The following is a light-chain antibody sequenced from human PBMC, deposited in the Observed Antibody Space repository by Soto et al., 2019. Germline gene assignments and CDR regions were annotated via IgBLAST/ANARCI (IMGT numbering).Light chain of an antibody. Sequence: EIVLTQSQATLSLSPGEIATLSCSASQSVSSYLAWYQQKPGQAPRILIYDATNRATGIPARFSGSGSGTDFALTISSLEPEDFAVYYCQQRSNWPLTFGGGTKVEIK. CDR1: QSVSSY. V-gene: IGKV3-11*01. CDR2: DAT. CDR3: QQRSNWPLT. J-gene: IGKJ4*01.